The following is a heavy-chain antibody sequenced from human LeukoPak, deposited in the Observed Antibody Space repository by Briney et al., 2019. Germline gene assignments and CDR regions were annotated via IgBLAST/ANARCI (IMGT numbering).Heavy chain of an antibody. V-gene: IGHV3-21*01. CDR2: ISSSSSYI. J-gene: IGHJ4*02. Sequence: GGSLRLSCAASGFTFSSYSMNWVRQAPGKGLEWVSSISSSSSYIYYADSVKGRFTISRDNAKNSLYLQMNSLRAEDTAVYYCARDGDYVWGSYSSWGQGTLVTVSS. D-gene: IGHD3-16*01. CDR3: ARDGDYVWGSYSS. CDR1: GFTFSSYS.